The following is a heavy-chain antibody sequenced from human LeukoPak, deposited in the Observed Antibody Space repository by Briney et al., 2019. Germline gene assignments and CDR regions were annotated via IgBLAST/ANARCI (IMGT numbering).Heavy chain of an antibody. J-gene: IGHJ6*03. Sequence: PGGSLRLSCAASGFTFNNYAMSWVRQAPGKGLEWVSSISSSGSYIYYADSVKGRFTISRDNAKNSLYLQMNSLRAEDTAVYYCARGADYYDRHYYYYYMDVWGKGTTVTVSS. D-gene: IGHD3-22*01. V-gene: IGHV3-21*01. CDR1: GFTFNNYA. CDR2: ISSSGSYI. CDR3: ARGADYYDRHYYYYYMDV.